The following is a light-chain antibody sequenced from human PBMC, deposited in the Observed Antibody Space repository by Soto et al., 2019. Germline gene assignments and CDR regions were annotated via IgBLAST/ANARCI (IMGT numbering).Light chain of an antibody. CDR1: QSSSSEK. Sequence: TVLTNSPCTLPVPPGERAPLSCRASQSSSSEKLAWYQQQPGQAPRLLIFGASGRATGVPERFSGSGSGTDFSLTISRLEPEDSAVYYCQQYCSTHLTFGEGTKVDI. CDR3: QQYCSTHLT. J-gene: IGKJ4*01. V-gene: IGKV3-20*01. CDR2: GAS.